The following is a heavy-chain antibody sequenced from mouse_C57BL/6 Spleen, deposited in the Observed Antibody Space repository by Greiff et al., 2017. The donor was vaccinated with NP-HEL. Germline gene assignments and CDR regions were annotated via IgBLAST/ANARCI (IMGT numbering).Heavy chain of an antibody. J-gene: IGHJ1*03. Sequence: QVQLQQPGAELVKPGASVKLSCKASGYTFTSYWMHWVKQRPGQGLEWIGMIHPTSGSTNYNEKFKSKATLTVDKSSSTAYMQLSSLTSEDSAVYYCARGVIYYGNINWYFDVWGTGTTVTVSS. CDR3: ARGVIYYGNINWYFDV. CDR2: IHPTSGST. CDR1: GYTFTSYW. D-gene: IGHD2-1*01. V-gene: IGHV1-64*01.